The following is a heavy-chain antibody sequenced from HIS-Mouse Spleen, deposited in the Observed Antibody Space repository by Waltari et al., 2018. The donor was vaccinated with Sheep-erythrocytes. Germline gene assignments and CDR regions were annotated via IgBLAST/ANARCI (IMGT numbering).Heavy chain of an antibody. CDR3: ARVTWELLRRYFDL. V-gene: IGHV3-30-3*01. D-gene: IGHD1-26*01. J-gene: IGHJ2*01. CDR2: ISYDGSNK. Sequence: QVQLVESGGGVVQPGKSLRLSCAASGFTFSSYAMHWVRQAPGKGLEWVAVISYDGSNKYYADSVKGRFTISRDNSKNTLYLQMNSLRAEDTAVYYCARVTWELLRRYFDLWGRGTLVTVSS. CDR1: GFTFSSYA.